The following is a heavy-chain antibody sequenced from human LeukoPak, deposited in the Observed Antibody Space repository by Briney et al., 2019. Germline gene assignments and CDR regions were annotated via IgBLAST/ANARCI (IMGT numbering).Heavy chain of an antibody. D-gene: IGHD3-9*01. V-gene: IGHV1-2*02. J-gene: IGHJ4*02. Sequence: GASVKVSCKASGDIFTGHYIHWVRQAPGQGLEWMGWINPKRGGTKYAQKFQDRVTMTRDTSTSTAYMELRSLRSDDTAMYYCARVQGKGSGRYFDWLPRTPDYWGQGTLVTVSS. CDR2: INPKRGGT. CDR1: GDIFTGHY. CDR3: ARVQGKGSGRYFDWLPRTPDY.